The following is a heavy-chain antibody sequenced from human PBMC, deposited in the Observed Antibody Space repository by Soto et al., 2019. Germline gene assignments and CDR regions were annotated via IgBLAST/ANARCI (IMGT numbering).Heavy chain of an antibody. CDR2: ISSSSSYI. D-gene: IGHD1-26*01. CDR1: GFTFSTYS. V-gene: IGHV3-21*04. Sequence: PGGSLRLSCAASGFTFSTYSMNCVRQAPGKGLEWVSSISSSSSYIYYADSVKGRFTISRDNAKNSLYLQMNSLRTEDTALYYCPKGRGGSYGRYYFDDWGQGALVTVSS. J-gene: IGHJ4*02. CDR3: PKGRGGSYGRYYFDD.